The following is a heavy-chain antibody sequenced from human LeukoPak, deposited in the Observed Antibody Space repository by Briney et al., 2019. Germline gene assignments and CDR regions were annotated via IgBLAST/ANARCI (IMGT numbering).Heavy chain of an antibody. CDR2: ISAYNGNT. CDR3: AKYHLYYYGSGSYDY. Sequence: ASVKVSCKASGYTFTSYYMHWVRQAPGQGLEWMGWISAYNGNTNYAQKLQGRVTMTTDTSTSTAYMELRSLRAEDTAVYYCAKYHLYYYGSGSYDYWGQGTLVTVSS. V-gene: IGHV1-18*04. D-gene: IGHD3-10*01. J-gene: IGHJ4*02. CDR1: GYTFTSYY.